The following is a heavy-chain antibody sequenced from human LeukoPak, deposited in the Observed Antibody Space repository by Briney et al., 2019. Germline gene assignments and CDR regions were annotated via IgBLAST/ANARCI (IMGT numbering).Heavy chain of an antibody. J-gene: IGHJ4*02. D-gene: IGHD6-19*01. CDR2: MNSNSGNT. CDR1: GYTFTSYD. Sequence: ASVKVSCKASGYTFTSYDINWVRQATGQGLEWMGWMNSNSGNTGYAQKFQGRVIMTRNTSISTAYMELSSLRSEDTAVCYCARALRGVAVAGTSYYFDYWGQGTLVTVSS. CDR3: ARALRGVAVAGTSYYFDY. V-gene: IGHV1-8*01.